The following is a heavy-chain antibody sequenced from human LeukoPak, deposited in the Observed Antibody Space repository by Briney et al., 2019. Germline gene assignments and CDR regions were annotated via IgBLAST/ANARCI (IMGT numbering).Heavy chain of an antibody. Sequence: GESLKISCKGSGYSFTSYWIAWVRQMPGKGLEWMGIIYPGDSDTRYSPSFQGQVTISADKSISTAYLQWSSLKASDTAMYYCARQVLRGVIPVYFDYWGQGTLVTVSS. D-gene: IGHD3-10*01. CDR3: ARQVLRGVIPVYFDY. V-gene: IGHV5-51*01. CDR2: IYPGDSDT. J-gene: IGHJ4*02. CDR1: GYSFTSYW.